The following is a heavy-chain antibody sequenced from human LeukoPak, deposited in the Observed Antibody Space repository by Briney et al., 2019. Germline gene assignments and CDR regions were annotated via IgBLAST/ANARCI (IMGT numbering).Heavy chain of an antibody. J-gene: IGHJ4*02. CDR2: LSGSGADT. CDR3: AKNPYGTRYFDY. V-gene: IGHV3-23*01. CDR1: GFTFSKNA. D-gene: IGHD2-2*01. Sequence: PGGSLRLSCAASGFTFSKNAMSWVRQAPGKGLEWVSSLSGSGADTYYADSVKGRFTISRDNAKNTAYLQMNSLRAEDTAVYYCAKNPYGTRYFDYWGQGTVVTAS.